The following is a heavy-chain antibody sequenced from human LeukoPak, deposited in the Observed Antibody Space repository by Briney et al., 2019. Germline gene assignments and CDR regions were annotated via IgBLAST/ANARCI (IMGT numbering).Heavy chain of an antibody. Sequence: SETLSLTCTVAGGSINDQAWCWVCQPPGRGLEWIGCVYYTGSSEYNASLKSRLTISTDTSNNQVSLKVTSVTAADTAIYSCARLSRIATAGAYSYHSLDIWGQGTTVTVSS. CDR1: GGSINDQA. D-gene: IGHD6-13*01. CDR2: VYYTGSS. CDR3: ARLSRIATAGAYSYHSLDI. V-gene: IGHV4-59*11. J-gene: IGHJ6*02.